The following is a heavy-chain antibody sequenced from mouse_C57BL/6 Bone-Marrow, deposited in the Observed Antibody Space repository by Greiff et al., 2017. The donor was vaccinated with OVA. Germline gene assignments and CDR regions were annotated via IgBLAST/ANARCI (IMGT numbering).Heavy chain of an antibody. V-gene: IGHV1-66*01. CDR1: GYSFTSYY. Sequence: QVHVKQSGPELVKPGASVKISCKASGYSFTSYYIHWVKQRPGQGLEWIGWIYPGSGNTKYNEKFKGKATLTADTSSSTAYMQLSSLTSEDSAVYYCASPYYGSSYGFAYWGQGTLVTVSA. D-gene: IGHD1-1*01. CDR3: ASPYYGSSYGFAY. J-gene: IGHJ3*01. CDR2: IYPGSGNT.